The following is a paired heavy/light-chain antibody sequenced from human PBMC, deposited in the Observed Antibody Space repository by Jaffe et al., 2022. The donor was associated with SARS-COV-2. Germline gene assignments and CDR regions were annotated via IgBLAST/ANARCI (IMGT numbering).Heavy chain of an antibody. Sequence: QVQLVQSGAEVKKPGASVKVSCKASGYSFTTYGISWVRQAPGQGLEWMGWISAYNGNTNYAQELQGRVTMTTDTSTSTAYMELRSLRSDDTAVYYCARKRSDYDYEGLGYWGQGTLVTVSS. CDR1: GYSFTTYG. CDR2: ISAYNGNT. CDR3: ARKRSDYDYEGLGY. V-gene: IGHV1-18*01. J-gene: IGHJ4*02. D-gene: IGHD5-12*01.
Light chain of an antibody. J-gene: IGKJ3*01. CDR3: QQSYRTPPGFT. CDR1: QSISNY. CDR2: TAS. V-gene: IGKV1-39*01. Sequence: DIQMTQSPSSLSASVGDRVTITCRASQSISNYLNWYQQKPGKAPKLLIYTASSLQSGVPSRFSGSGSGTDFTLTINSLQPEDFATYYCQQSYRTPPGFTFGPGTKVDIK.